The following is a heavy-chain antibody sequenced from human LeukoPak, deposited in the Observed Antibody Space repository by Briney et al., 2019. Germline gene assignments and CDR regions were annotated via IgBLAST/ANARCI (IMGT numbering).Heavy chain of an antibody. Sequence: PGGSLRLSCAPSGFTVSSNYMSWVRQAPGKGLEWVSVIYSGGSTYYADSVKGRFTISRDNSKNTLYLQMNSLRAEDTAVYYCARVAPYDFWSGYYYFDYWGQGTLVTVSS. V-gene: IGHV3-53*01. J-gene: IGHJ4*02. CDR1: GFTVSSNY. CDR3: ARVAPYDFWSGYYYFDY. CDR2: IYSGGST. D-gene: IGHD3-3*01.